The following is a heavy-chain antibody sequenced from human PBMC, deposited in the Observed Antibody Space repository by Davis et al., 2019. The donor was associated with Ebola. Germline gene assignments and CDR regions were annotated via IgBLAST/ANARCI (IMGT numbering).Heavy chain of an antibody. CDR1: GFSFSNCA. D-gene: IGHD2-2*01. V-gene: IGHV3-23*01. CDR2: ISGSGNGDGP. J-gene: IGHJ4*02. CDR3: ARDQVEYCSATRCFGNFDY. Sequence: GGSLRLSCAASGFSFSNCAMSWVRQVPGKGLEWVSGISGSGNGDGPYYADSVKGRFTISRDNSKNTLYLQMDNLRAEDTAVYYCARDQVEYCSATRCFGNFDYWGQGLLVTVSS.